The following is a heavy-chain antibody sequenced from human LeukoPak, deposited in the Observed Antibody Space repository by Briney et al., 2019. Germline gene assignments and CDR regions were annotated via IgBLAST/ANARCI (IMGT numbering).Heavy chain of an antibody. CDR2: IYYSGST. D-gene: IGHD2-15*01. CDR1: GGSISSYY. V-gene: IGHV4-59*01. J-gene: IGHJ5*02. Sequence: SQTLSLTCTVSGGSISSYYWSWIRQPPGKGLEWIGYIYYSGSTNYNPSLRSRVTISVDTSKNQFSLKLSSVTAADTAVYYCARVHGCSGGSCYSDWFDPWGQGTLVTVSS. CDR3: ARVHGCSGGSCYSDWFDP.